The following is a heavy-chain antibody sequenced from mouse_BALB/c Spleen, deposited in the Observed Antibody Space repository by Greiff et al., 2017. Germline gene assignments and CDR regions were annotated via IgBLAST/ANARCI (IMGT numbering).Heavy chain of an antibody. CDR2: ILPGSGST. CDR1: GYTFSSYW. J-gene: IGHJ2*01. D-gene: IGHD3-2*01. Sequence: QVQLQQSGAELMKPGASVKISCKATGYTFSSYWIEWVKQRPGHGLEWIGEILPGSGSTNYNEKFKGKATFTADTSSNTAYMQLSSLTSEDSAVYYCARGDSSGSLDYWGQGTTLTVSS. V-gene: IGHV1-9*01. CDR3: ARGDSSGSLDY.